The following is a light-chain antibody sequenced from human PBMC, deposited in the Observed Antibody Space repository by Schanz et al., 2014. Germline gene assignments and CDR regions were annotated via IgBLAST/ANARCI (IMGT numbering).Light chain of an antibody. V-gene: IGLV2-14*03. CDR3: SSYTSSSTPVV. J-gene: IGLJ2*01. Sequence: QSALTQPPSASGSPGQSITISCTGTSSDVGGYNYVSWYQQHPGKAPKLMIYDVSNRPSGISNRFSGSKSGNTASLTISGLQAEDEADYYCSSYTSSSTPVVFGGGTKLTVL. CDR1: SSDVGGYNY. CDR2: DVS.